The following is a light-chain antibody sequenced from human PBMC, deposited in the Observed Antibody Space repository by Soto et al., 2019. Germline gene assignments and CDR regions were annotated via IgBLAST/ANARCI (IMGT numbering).Light chain of an antibody. V-gene: IGLV2-14*01. CDR3: RSYTSSSTSYV. CDR1: SSDVGGYNY. CDR2: EVS. Sequence: QSALTQPASVSGSPGQSITISCTGTSSDVGGYNYVSWYQQHPGKAPKLMIYEVSNRPSGVSNRFSGSKSGNTASLPISGLQAEDEADYYCRSYTSSSTSYVFGTGTKLTVL. J-gene: IGLJ1*01.